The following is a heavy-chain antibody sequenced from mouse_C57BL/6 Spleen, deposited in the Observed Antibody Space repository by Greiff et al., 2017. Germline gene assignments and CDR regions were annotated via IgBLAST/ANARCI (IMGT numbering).Heavy chain of an antibody. CDR2: ISYDGSN. V-gene: IGHV3-6*01. CDR3: ARGSSYGSDY. Sequence: EVKLQESGPGLVKPSQSLSLTCSVTGYSITSGYYWNWIRQFPGNKLEWMGYISYDGSNNYNPSLKNRISITRDTSKNQFFLKLNSVTTEDTATYYCARGSSYGSDYWGQGTTLTVSS. J-gene: IGHJ2*01. CDR1: GYSITSGYY. D-gene: IGHD1-1*01.